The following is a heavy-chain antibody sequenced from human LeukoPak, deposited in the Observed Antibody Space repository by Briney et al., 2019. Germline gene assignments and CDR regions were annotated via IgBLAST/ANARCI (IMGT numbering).Heavy chain of an antibody. CDR3: ARDSPGYGGYSY. V-gene: IGHV3-74*01. CDR1: GFTFKNYW. CDR2: INSDGSST. J-gene: IGHJ4*02. Sequence: GVSLRLSCAASGFTFKNYWMHWVRQAPGKGLVWVSRINSDGSSTNYADSVKGRFTISRDNAKNTLYLHMNSLRAEDTAVYYCARDSPGYGGYSYWGQGTLVTVSS. D-gene: IGHD5-12*01.